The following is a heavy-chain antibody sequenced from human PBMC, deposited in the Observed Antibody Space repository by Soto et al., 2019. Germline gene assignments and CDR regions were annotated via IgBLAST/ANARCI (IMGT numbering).Heavy chain of an antibody. CDR2: INHSGST. D-gene: IGHD6-13*01. CDR3: ARGRGIAAAGIPVGNWFDP. J-gene: IGHJ5*02. Sequence: QVQLQQWGAGLLKPSETLSLTCAVYGGSFSGYYWSWIRQPPGKGLEWIGEINHSGSTNYNPSLKSRVTLAVDTSKNQFSLKLSSVTAADTAVYYCARGRGIAAAGIPVGNWFDPWGQGTLVTVSS. V-gene: IGHV4-34*01. CDR1: GGSFSGYY.